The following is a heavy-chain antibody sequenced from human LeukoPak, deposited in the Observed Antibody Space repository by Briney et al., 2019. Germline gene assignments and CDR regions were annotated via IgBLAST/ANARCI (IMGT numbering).Heavy chain of an antibody. CDR1: GGSISSGDYY. CDR2: IYYSGST. CDR3: ARVAVAGQVDY. V-gene: IGHV4-30-4*02. J-gene: IGHJ4*02. Sequence: SETLSLTCTVSGGSISSGDYYWSWIRQPPGKGLEWIGYIYYSGSTYYNPSLKSRVTISVDTSKNQFSLKLTSVTAADTAVFYCARVAVAGQVDYWGQGTLVTVSS. D-gene: IGHD6-19*01.